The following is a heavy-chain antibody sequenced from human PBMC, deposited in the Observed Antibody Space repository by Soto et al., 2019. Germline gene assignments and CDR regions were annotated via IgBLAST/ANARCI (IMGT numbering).Heavy chain of an antibody. D-gene: IGHD3-10*01. CDR2: IYYSGST. J-gene: IGHJ3*02. Sequence: SETLSLTCTVSGGSISSYYWSWIRQPPGKGLEWIGYIYYSGSTNYNPSLKSRVTISVDTSKNQFSLKLSSVTAADTAVYYCATVWGGASDIWGQATMVTVSS. CDR3: ATVWGGASDI. V-gene: IGHV4-59*01. CDR1: GGSISSYY.